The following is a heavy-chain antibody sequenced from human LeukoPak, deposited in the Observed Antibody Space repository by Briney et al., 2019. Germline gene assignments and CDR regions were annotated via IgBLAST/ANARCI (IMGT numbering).Heavy chain of an antibody. D-gene: IGHD3-22*01. CDR3: ARDLGQYYDTSDNWFDP. V-gene: IGHV3-21*01. CDR1: GFTFSSYS. CDR2: ISSGSSYI. J-gene: IGHJ5*02. Sequence: GGSLSLSCAASGFTFSSYSMNWVRQAPGKGLEWVSSISSGSSYIYYADSLKGRFTISRDNAKNTLNLQMNSLRAEDTAVYYCARDLGQYYDTSDNWFDPWGQGTLVTVSS.